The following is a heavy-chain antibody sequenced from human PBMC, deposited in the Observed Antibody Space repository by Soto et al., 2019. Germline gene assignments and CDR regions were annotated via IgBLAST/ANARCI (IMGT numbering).Heavy chain of an antibody. CDR3: ASSNIAAAPYGMDV. D-gene: IGHD6-13*01. CDR1: GHTFTRYA. V-gene: IGHV1-3*01. Sequence: GASVKVSCKASGHTFTRYAMHWVRQAPGQRLEWMGWINAGNGNTKYSQKFQGRVTITRDTSASTAYMELSSLRSEDTAVYYCASSNIAAAPYGMDVWGQGTTVTVSS. J-gene: IGHJ6*02. CDR2: INAGNGNT.